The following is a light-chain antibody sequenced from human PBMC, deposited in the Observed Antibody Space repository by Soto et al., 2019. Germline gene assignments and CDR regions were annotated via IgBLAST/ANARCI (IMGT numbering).Light chain of an antibody. J-gene: IGLJ1*01. CDR3: TSYTISSTPLYV. V-gene: IGLV2-14*01. CDR1: SSDVGAYDY. CDR2: DVT. Sequence: QSALTQPASVSGSPGQSIAISCTGTSSDVGAYDYVSWYQQHPGKAPKLMIYDVTNRPSGVSNRFSGSKSGNTASLTISGLQAEDEADYYCTSYTISSTPLYVFGTATKVTVL.